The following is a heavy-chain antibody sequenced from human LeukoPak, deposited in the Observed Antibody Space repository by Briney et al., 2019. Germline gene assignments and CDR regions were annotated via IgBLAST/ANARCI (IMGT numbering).Heavy chain of an antibody. Sequence: SETLSLTCTVSGGSISSYYWSWIRQPAGKGLEGIGRIYTSGSTNYNPSLKSRVTMSVDTSQDLFSLKLSSVTAADTAVYYCASYDSLGPHGWGQGTLVTVSP. CDR2: IYTSGST. V-gene: IGHV4-4*07. CDR3: ASYDSLGPHG. J-gene: IGHJ4*02. D-gene: IGHD3-22*01. CDR1: GGSISSYY.